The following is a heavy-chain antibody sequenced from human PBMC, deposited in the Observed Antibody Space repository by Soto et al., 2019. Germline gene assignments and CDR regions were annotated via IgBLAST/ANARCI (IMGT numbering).Heavy chain of an antibody. D-gene: IGHD6-19*01. J-gene: IGHJ6*02. CDR1: GYTISSNSAR. CDR3: ARGGWSRGAYYYYGMDV. V-gene: IGHV6-1*01. Sequence: PSHTLSLTCAISGYTISSNSARLNWIRQSPSRGLEWLGRTWYRSKWYSDYALSVKSRLIINPDTSKNQFSLQLNSVAPEDTAVYYCARGGWSRGAYYYYGMDVWGQGTTVTVSS. CDR2: TWYRSKWYS.